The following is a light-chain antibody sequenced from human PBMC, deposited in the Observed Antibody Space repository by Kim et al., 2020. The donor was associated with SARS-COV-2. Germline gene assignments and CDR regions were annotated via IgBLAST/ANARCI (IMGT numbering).Light chain of an antibody. CDR2: AAS. CDR1: QGISNS. V-gene: IGKV1-16*02. Sequence: ASVVDRGTIPCRASQGISNSVAWFQQKPGKAPKSLIYAASTLQSGVPSKFSGSGSGTDFTLTITSLQPEDFATYYCEQYYRYPPAFGQGTRLEIK. J-gene: IGKJ5*01. CDR3: EQYYRYPPA.